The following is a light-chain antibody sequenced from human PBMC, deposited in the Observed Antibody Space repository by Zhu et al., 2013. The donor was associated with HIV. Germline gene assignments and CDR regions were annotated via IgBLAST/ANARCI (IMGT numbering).Light chain of an antibody. CDR1: QSVSSY. Sequence: EIVLTQSPATLSLSPGERATLSCRASQSVSSYLAWYQQKPGQAPRLLIYGASSRATGIPDRFSGGGSGTDFTLTISRLEPEDFAVYYCQQYGSSPGTFGGGTKVEIK. J-gene: IGKJ4*01. V-gene: IGKV3-20*01. CDR2: GAS. CDR3: QQYGSSPGT.